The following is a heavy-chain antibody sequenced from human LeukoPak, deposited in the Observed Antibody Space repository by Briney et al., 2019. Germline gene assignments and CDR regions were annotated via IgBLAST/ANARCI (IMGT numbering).Heavy chain of an antibody. V-gene: IGHV1-2*02. J-gene: IGHJ6*03. CDR1: GYTFTGYY. D-gene: IGHD5-18*01. CDR3: ARVSTGYSYGYGGYYYYMDV. CDR2: INPNSGGT. Sequence: ASVKVSCKASGYTFTGYYMHWVRQAPGQGLEWMGWINPNSGGTNYAQKLQGRVTMTTDTSTSTAYMELRSLRSDDTAVYYCARVSTGYSYGYGGYYYYMDVWGKGTTVTVSS.